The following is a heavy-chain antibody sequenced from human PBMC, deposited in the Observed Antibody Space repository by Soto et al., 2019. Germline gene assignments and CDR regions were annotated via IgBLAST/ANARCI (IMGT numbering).Heavy chain of an antibody. CDR2: ISYDGSNK. V-gene: IGHV3-30*18. D-gene: IGHD2-2*02. CDR3: AKLPLGYCSSTSCYTLDY. Sequence: SLRLSCAASGFTFSSYGMHWVRQAPGKGLEWVAVISYDGSNKYYADSVKGRFTISRDNSKNTLYLQMNSLRAEDTAVYYCAKLPLGYCSSTSCYTLDYWGQGTLVTVSS. CDR1: GFTFSSYG. J-gene: IGHJ4*02.